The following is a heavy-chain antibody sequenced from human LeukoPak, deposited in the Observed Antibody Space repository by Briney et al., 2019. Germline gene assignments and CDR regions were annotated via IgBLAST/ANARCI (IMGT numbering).Heavy chain of an antibody. CDR2: LYYIGST. CDR3: ARDGGVATTSNWFDP. D-gene: IGHD5-12*01. Sequence: SETLSLTCTVSGDSISGSYWSWIRQPPGKGLEWIGYLYYIGSTNYNPSLKSRVTISVDTSKNQFSLKLSSVTAADTAVYYCARDGGVATTSNWFDPWGQGTLVTVSS. V-gene: IGHV4-59*01. J-gene: IGHJ5*02. CDR1: GDSISGSY.